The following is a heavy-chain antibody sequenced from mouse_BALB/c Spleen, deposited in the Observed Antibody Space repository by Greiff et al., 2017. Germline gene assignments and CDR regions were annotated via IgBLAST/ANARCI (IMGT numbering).Heavy chain of an antibody. CDR2: IDPANGNT. CDR3: AYAYYRYE. Sequence: EVKLVESGAELVKPGASVKLSCTASGFNIKDTYMHWVKQRPEQGLEWIGRIDPANGNTKYDPKFQGKATITADTSSNTAYLQLSSLTSEDTAVYYCAYAYYRYEWGQGTLVTVSA. V-gene: IGHV14-3*02. D-gene: IGHD2-14*01. J-gene: IGHJ3*02. CDR1: GFNIKDTY.